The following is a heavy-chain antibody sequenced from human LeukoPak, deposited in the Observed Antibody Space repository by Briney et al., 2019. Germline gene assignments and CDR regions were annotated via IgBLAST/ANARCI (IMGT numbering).Heavy chain of an antibody. Sequence: SETLSLTCTVSGGSISSYYWSWIRQPPGKGLEWIGYIYYSGSTNYNPSLKSRVTISVDTSKNQFSLKLSSVTAADTAVYYCAREQVAHYFDYWGQGTLVTVSS. CDR3: AREQVAHYFDY. CDR2: IYYSGST. V-gene: IGHV4-59*01. J-gene: IGHJ4*02. CDR1: GGSISSYY. D-gene: IGHD5-12*01.